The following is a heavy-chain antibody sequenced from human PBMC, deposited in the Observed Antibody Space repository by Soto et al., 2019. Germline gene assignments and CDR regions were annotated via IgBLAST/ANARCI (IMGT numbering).Heavy chain of an antibody. J-gene: IGHJ4*02. CDR2: IIPIFNST. D-gene: IGHD2-2*02. CDR3: AREGRGKKAGYNGLVSLGY. V-gene: IGHV1-69*06. CDR1: GSRFSNYG. Sequence: QVQLVQSGAEVKTPGSSLKVSCKVSGSRFSNYGISWVRQAPGHGLEWLGRIIPIFNSTKYAQSFQGRVTITADNSTSTACRELSSLRSDDTAVYYCAREGRGKKAGYNGLVSLGYWGQGTLVTVSS.